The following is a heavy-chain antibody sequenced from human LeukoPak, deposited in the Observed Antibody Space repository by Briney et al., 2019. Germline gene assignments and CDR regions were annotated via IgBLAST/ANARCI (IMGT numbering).Heavy chain of an antibody. V-gene: IGHV1-46*01. CDR2: INPSGGST. CDR1: GYTFTSYY. J-gene: IGHJ4*02. D-gene: IGHD3-22*01. Sequence: ASVKVSCKASGYTFTSYYMHWVRQAPGQGLEWMGIINPSGGSTSYAQKFQGRVTMTRDTSTSTVYMELSSLKSEDTAVYYCARDRRDYYASSGYCYPLGYWGQGTLVTVSS. CDR3: ARDRRDYYASSGYCYPLGY.